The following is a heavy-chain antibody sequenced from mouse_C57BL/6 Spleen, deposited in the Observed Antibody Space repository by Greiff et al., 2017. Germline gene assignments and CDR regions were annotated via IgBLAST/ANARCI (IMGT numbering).Heavy chain of an antibody. D-gene: IGHD4-1*01. CDR3: ARWDGDFDY. J-gene: IGHJ2*01. CDR1: GYAFSSSW. CDR2: IYPGDGDT. Sequence: VKLMESGPELVKPGASVKISCKASGYAFSSSWMNWVKQRPGKGLEWIGRIYPGDGDTNYNGKFKGKATLTADKSSSTAYMQLSSLTSEDSAVYFCARWDGDFDYWGQGTTLTVSS. V-gene: IGHV1-82*01.